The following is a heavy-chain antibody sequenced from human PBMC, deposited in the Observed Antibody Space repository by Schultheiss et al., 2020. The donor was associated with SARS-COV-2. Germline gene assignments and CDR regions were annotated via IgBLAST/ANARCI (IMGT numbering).Heavy chain of an antibody. CDR2: IIPIFGTA. CDR1: GGTFSSYA. Sequence: SVKVSCKASGGTFSSYAISWVRQAPGQGLEWMGGIIPIFGTANYAQKFQGRVTITADESTSTAYMELSSLRSEDTAVYYCARDKHPYYYGSGSSKTFDYWGQGTLVTVSS. V-gene: IGHV1-69*13. CDR3: ARDKHPYYYGSGSSKTFDY. J-gene: IGHJ4*02. D-gene: IGHD3-10*01.